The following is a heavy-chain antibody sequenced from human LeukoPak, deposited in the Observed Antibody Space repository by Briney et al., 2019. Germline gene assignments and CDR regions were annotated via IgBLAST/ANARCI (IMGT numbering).Heavy chain of an antibody. D-gene: IGHD3-10*01. CDR1: GITFGTYW. CDR3: ARAGSLWFGESKLDY. V-gene: IGHV3-7*01. Sequence: GGSLRLSCAASGITFGTYWMNWVRRAPGKGLEWVANINQDGSEKYYVDSVKGRFTISRDNAKNSLYLQMNSLRAEDTAVFYCARAGSLWFGESKLDYWGQGTLVTVSS. J-gene: IGHJ4*02. CDR2: INQDGSEK.